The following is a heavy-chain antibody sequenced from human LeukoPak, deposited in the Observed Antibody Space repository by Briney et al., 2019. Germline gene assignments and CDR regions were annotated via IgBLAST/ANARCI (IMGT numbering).Heavy chain of an antibody. D-gene: IGHD3-22*01. CDR2: IYSGGST. CDR1: GFTVSSNY. J-gene: IGHJ4*02. CDR3: ARWKGKDYYDSSGYYYFDY. V-gene: IGHV3-66*01. Sequence: GGSLRLSCAASGFTVSSNYMSWVPQAPGKGLEWVSVIYSGGSTYYADSVKGRFTISRDNSRNTLYLQMNSLRAEDTAVYYCARWKGKDYYDSSGYYYFDYWGQGTLVTVSS.